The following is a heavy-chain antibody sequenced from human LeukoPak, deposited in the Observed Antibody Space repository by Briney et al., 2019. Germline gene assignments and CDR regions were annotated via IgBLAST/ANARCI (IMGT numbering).Heavy chain of an antibody. Sequence: ASVKVSCKASGGTFSSYAISWVRQAPGQGLEWVGGIILIFGTANYAQKFQGRVTITADESTSTAYMELSSLRSEDTAVYYCARDSWGHKYYFDYWGQGTLVTVSS. CDR1: GGTFSSYA. D-gene: IGHD2-15*01. V-gene: IGHV1-69*13. J-gene: IGHJ4*02. CDR3: ARDSWGHKYYFDY. CDR2: IILIFGTA.